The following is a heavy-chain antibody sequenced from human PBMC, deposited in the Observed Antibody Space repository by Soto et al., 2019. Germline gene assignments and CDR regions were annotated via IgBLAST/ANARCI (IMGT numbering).Heavy chain of an antibody. J-gene: IGHJ4*02. V-gene: IGHV4-39*01. Sequence: SETLSLTCTVSGDSISGTSFYWGWIRQSSGKGLEWIASIYSSGSTFYNLSLKSRLSLSVDTSKNQFSLRLQSVTAADTAVYYCVRHRSSREIPFDNWGQGTLVTVS. CDR2: IYSSGST. D-gene: IGHD2-21*01. CDR3: VRHRSSREIPFDN. CDR1: GDSISGTSFY.